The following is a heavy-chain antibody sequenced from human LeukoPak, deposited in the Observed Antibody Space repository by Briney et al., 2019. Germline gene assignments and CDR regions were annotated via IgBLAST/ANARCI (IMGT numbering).Heavy chain of an antibody. V-gene: IGHV3-11*01. CDR1: GFTFSDYY. CDR2: ISSSGSTI. D-gene: IGHD2-15*01. J-gene: IGHJ4*02. CDR3: ARAPRYCGGGSCYGPRFDY. Sequence: PGGSLRLSCAASGFTFSDYYMSWIRQAPGKGLEWVSYISSSGSTIYYADSVKGRFTISRDNAKNSLYLQMNSLRAEDTAVYYCARAPRYCGGGSCYGPRFDYWGQGTLVTVSS.